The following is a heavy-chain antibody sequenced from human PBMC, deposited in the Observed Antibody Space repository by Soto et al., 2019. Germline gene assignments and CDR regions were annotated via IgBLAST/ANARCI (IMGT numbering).Heavy chain of an antibody. V-gene: IGHV3-23*01. CDR1: GFTFSTYT. D-gene: IGHD6-13*01. Sequence: GGSLRLSCVTSGFTFSTYTMSWVRRAPGKGLEWVSVISGTMGSVRDPYYADSVQGRFSTSRDNSKSTLYLQMNSLRVEDAAIYYCAKTFGSNWLPDYRGRGTLVTVSS. J-gene: IGHJ4*02. CDR2: ISGTMGSVRDP. CDR3: AKTFGSNWLPDY.